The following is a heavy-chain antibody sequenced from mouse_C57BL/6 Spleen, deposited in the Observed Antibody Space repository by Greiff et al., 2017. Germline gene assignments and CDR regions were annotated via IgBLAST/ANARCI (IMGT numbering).Heavy chain of an antibody. J-gene: IGHJ4*01. CDR3: ARSANWDVWAMDY. Sequence: EVNVVESGGGLVQPGGSLSLSCAASGFTFTDYYMSWVRQPPGKALEWLGFIRNKANGYTTEYSASVKGRFTISRDNSQSILYLQMNALRAEDSATYYCARSANWDVWAMDYWGQGTSVTVSS. D-gene: IGHD4-1*01. V-gene: IGHV7-3*01. CDR1: GFTFTDYY. CDR2: IRNKANGYTT.